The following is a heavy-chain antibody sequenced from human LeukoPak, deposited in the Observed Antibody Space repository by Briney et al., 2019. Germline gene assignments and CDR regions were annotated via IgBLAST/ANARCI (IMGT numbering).Heavy chain of an antibody. Sequence: GGSLRLSCAASGFTFSNYGMHWVRQAPGKGLEWVAFIRYDGSTKYYADSVKGRFTISRDNSKNTLYLQMNSLRAEDTAVYYCAKERGVQRLEYNWFDPWGQGTLVTVSS. CDR3: AKERGVQRLEYNWFDP. J-gene: IGHJ5*02. CDR2: IRYDGSTK. CDR1: GFTFSNYG. D-gene: IGHD6-25*01. V-gene: IGHV3-30*02.